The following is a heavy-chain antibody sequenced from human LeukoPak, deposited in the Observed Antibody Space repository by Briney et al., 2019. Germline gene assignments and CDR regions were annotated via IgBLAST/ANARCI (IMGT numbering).Heavy chain of an antibody. CDR2: IYYSGST. CDR1: GGSISSYY. J-gene: IGHJ4*02. V-gene: IGHV4-59*01. Sequence: SETLSLTCTVSGGSISSYYWSWIRQPPGKGLEWIGYIYYSGSTNYNPSLKSRVTISVDTSKNQFSLKLSSVTAADTAVYYCARGGGDSGGWSLFDYWGQGTLVTVSS. D-gene: IGHD6-19*01. CDR3: ARGGGDSGGWSLFDY.